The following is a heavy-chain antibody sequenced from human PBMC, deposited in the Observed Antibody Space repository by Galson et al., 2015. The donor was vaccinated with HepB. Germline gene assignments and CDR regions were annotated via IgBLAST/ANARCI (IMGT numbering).Heavy chain of an antibody. V-gene: IGHV3-21*01. CDR1: GFTFSSYS. D-gene: IGHD3-10*01. CDR3: ARDFGIYGMDV. J-gene: IGHJ6*02. CDR2: ISSSSSYI. Sequence: SLRLSCAASGFTFSSYSMNWVRQAPGKGLEWVSSISSSSSYIYYADSVKGRFTISRDNAKNSLYLQMNSLRAEDTAVYYCARDFGIYGMDVWGQGTTVTVSS.